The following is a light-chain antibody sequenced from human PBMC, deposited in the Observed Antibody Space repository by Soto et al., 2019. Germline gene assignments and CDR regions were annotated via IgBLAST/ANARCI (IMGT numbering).Light chain of an antibody. J-gene: IGLJ2*01. Sequence: QSALTHPASVSGSPGQSITISCPGTSSDVGDYNFVSWYQQHPGKAPKFMIYNVTDRPSGISNRFSGSKSGNTASLNISGLRPEDEADYNCISYASTSPPVVFGGGTKVTVL. CDR3: ISYASTSPPVV. CDR2: NVT. CDR1: SSDVGDYNF. V-gene: IGLV2-14*01.